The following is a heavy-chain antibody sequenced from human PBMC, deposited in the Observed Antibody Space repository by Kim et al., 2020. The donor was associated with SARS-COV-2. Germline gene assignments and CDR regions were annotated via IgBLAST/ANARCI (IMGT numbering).Heavy chain of an antibody. CDR2: ISYDGSNK. CDR3: ARVLWTGYYSEYYFDY. CDR1: GFTFSSYA. J-gene: IGHJ4*02. Sequence: GGSLRLSCAASGFTFSSYAMHWVRQAPGKGLEWVAVISYDGSNKYYADSVKGRFTISRDNSKNTLYLQMNSLRAEDTAVYYCARVLWTGYYSEYYFDYWGQGTLVTVSS. V-gene: IGHV3-30*04. D-gene: IGHD3-9*01.